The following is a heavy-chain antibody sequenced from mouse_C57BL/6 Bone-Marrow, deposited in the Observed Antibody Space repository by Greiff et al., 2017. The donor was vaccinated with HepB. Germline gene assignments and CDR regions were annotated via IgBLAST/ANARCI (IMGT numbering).Heavy chain of an antibody. V-gene: IGHV1-9*01. CDR3: ARSGIYYGYDARFDY. CDR1: GYTFTGYW. Sequence: VQLQQPGAELMKPGASVKLSCKATGYTFTGYWIEWVKQRPGHGLEWIGEILPGSGSTNYNEKFKGKATFTADTSSNTAYMQLSSLTTEDSAIYYCARSGIYYGYDARFDYWGQGTTLTVSS. D-gene: IGHD2-2*01. CDR2: ILPGSGST. J-gene: IGHJ2*01.